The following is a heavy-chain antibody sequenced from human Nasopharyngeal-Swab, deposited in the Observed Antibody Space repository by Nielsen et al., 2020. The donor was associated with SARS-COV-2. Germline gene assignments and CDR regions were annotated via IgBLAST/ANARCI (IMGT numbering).Heavy chain of an antibody. D-gene: IGHD3-22*01. CDR2: MSYSGVT. CDR3: ARHSRVTTVVVVTLFDF. Sequence: RQAPGKGLEWIGSMSYSGVTSYNPSLRNRVTLSVDTSKNLLSLKLDSVTAADTALYYCARHSRVTTVVVVTLFDFWGQGIQVTVSS. J-gene: IGHJ4*02. V-gene: IGHV4-39*01.